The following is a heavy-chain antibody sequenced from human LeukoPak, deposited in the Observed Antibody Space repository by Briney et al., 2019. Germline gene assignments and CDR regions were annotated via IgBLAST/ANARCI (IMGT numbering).Heavy chain of an antibody. D-gene: IGHD6-13*01. Sequence: SETLSLTCTVSGGSISNYYWNWIRQPPGKGLEWIGYIYYSGSTNYNPSLKSRVTTSVDTSKNQFSLKLSSVTAADTAVYYCARGPRRTDSAAGTNYYYYMDVWGKGTTVTISS. V-gene: IGHV4-59*01. J-gene: IGHJ6*03. CDR3: ARGPRRTDSAAGTNYYYYMDV. CDR2: IYYSGST. CDR1: GGSISNYY.